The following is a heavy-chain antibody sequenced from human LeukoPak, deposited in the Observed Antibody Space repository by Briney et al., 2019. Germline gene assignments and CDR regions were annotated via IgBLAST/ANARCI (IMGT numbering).Heavy chain of an antibody. D-gene: IGHD1-26*01. CDR1: GFTFDRYW. CDR3: ARGAVAGANFDY. V-gene: IGHV3-74*01. CDR2: ITTDGSGT. J-gene: IGHJ4*02. Sequence: GGSLRLSCADSGFTFDRYWMHWVRQPPGEGLAWVSHITTDGSGTSYADSVKGRFTISRDNAKKTLYLQMNSLRAEDTAVYYCARGAVAGANFDYWGLGTLVTVSS.